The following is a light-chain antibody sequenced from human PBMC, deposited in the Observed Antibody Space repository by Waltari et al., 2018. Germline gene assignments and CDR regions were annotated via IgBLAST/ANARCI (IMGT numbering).Light chain of an antibody. CDR1: QSISSY. CDR2: AAS. V-gene: IGKV1-39*01. J-gene: IGKJ2*01. CDR3: QQSYSTPYT. Sequence: DIQMTQSPSSLSASVEDRVTITCRASQSISSYLNWYQQKPGKAPKLLIYAASSLQSGVPSRFSGSGSETDFTLTISSLQPEDFATYYCQQSYSTPYTFGQGTKLEIK.